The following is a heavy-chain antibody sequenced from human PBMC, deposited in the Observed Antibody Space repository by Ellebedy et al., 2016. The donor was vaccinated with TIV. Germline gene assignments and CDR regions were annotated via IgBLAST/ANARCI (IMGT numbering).Heavy chain of an antibody. D-gene: IGHD6-19*01. CDR1: RFTFSYYA. Sequence: GESLKISCAAARFTFSYYAMSWVRQDPGKGLEWVSLISSSGDETEYLDSVKGRFTISRDNSKSILYLQMNSLRAEDTAIYYCAKDINYSSGWYGRTFDIWGHGTMVTVSS. J-gene: IGHJ3*02. CDR2: ISSSGDET. CDR3: AKDINYSSGWYGRTFDI. V-gene: IGHV3-23*01.